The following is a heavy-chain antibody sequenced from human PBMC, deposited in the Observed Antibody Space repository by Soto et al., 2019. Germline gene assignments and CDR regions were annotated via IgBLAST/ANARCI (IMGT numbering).Heavy chain of an antibody. V-gene: IGHV4-34*01. J-gene: IGHJ6*02. Sequence: SETLSLTCAVYGGSFSGYYWSWIRQPPGKGLEWIGETNHSGSTNYNPSLKSRVTISVDTSKNQFSLKLSSVTAADTAVYYCARWTPMITFGGVIVISGYYGMDVWGQGTTVTVSS. CDR1: GGSFSGYY. D-gene: IGHD3-16*02. CDR3: ARWTPMITFGGVIVISGYYGMDV. CDR2: TNHSGST.